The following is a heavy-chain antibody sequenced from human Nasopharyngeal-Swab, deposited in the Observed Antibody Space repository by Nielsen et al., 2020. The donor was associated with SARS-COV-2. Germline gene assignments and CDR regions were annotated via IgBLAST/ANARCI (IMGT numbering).Heavy chain of an antibody. CDR1: GGSFSGYY. J-gene: IGHJ4*02. V-gene: IGHV4-34*01. Sequence: SETLSLTCAVYGGSFSGYYWSWIRQPQGKGLEWIGEINHSGSTNYNPSLKSRVTISVDTSKNQFSLKLSSVTAADTAVYYCARGGGEAARYYFDYWGQGTLVTVSS. CDR3: ARGGGEAARYYFDY. CDR2: INHSGST. D-gene: IGHD6-6*01.